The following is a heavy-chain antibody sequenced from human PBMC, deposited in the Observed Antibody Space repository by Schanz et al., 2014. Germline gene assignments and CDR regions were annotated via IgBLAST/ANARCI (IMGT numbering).Heavy chain of an antibody. V-gene: IGHV3-23*04. D-gene: IGHD6-13*01. CDR2: IGTSGGT. CDR3: ARGLIAAAGGAFDY. Sequence: EVQLVESGGGLVQPGGSLRLSCAASGFTFSSYAMSWVRQAPGKGLEWVSTIGTSGGTNYAESVKGRFTMSRDNSKNTLYLQMNSLRAGDAAVYYCARGLIAAAGGAFDYWGQGTLVTVSP. CDR1: GFTFSSYA. J-gene: IGHJ4*02.